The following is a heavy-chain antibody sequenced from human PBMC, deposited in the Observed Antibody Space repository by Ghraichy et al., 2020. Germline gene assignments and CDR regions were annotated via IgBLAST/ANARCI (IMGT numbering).Heavy chain of an antibody. D-gene: IGHD2-2*01. J-gene: IGHJ4*02. CDR3: ARTVLGYCSSTSCSAYYFDY. V-gene: IGHV4-39*01. CDR2: IYYSGST. CDR1: GGSISSSSYY. Sequence: SETLSLTCTVSGGSISSSSYYWGWIRQPPGKGLEWIGSIYYSGSTYYNTSLKSRVTISVDTSKNQFSLKLSSVTAADTAVYYCARTVLGYCSSTSCSAYYFDYWGQGTLVTVSS.